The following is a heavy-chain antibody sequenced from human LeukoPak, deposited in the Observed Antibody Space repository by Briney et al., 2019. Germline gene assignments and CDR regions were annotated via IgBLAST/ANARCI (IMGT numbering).Heavy chain of an antibody. D-gene: IGHD3-3*01. Sequence: SSQTLSLTCTVSGGSISSGGYYWSWIRQHPGKGLEWIGYIYYSGSTYYNPSLKSRVTISVDTSKDQFSLKLSSVTAADTAVNYCARAGGFFSPFGYWGQGTLVTVSS. CDR2: IYYSGST. CDR1: GGSISSGGYY. CDR3: ARAGGFFSPFGY. V-gene: IGHV4-31*03. J-gene: IGHJ4*02.